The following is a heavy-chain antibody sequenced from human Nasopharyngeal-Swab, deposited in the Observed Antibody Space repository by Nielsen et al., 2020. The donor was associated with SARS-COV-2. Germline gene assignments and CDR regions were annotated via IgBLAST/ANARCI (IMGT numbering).Heavy chain of an antibody. J-gene: IGHJ3*02. CDR3: ASCHDYGGNGGAFDI. CDR1: GFIVSSNY. V-gene: IGHV3-53*01. D-gene: IGHD4-23*01. Sequence: GESLKISCAASGFIVSSNYMSWVRQAPGKGLEWVSVIYSGGSTYYADSVKGRFTISRDNSKNTLYLQMNSLRAEDTAVYYCASCHDYGGNGGAFDIWGQGTMVTVSS. CDR2: IYSGGST.